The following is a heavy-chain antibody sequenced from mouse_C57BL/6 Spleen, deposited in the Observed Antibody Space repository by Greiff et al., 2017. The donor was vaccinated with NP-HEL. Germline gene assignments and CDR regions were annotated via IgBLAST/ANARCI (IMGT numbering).Heavy chain of an antibody. CDR1: GYSITSGYY. V-gene: IGHV3-6*01. D-gene: IGHD2-4*01. J-gene: IGHJ3*01. CDR3: AKVGENYDYVFAY. CDR2: ISYDGSN. Sequence: EVQLQESGPGLVKPSQSLSLTCSVTGYSITSGYYWNWIRQFPGNKLEWMGYISYDGSNNYNPSLKNRISITRDTSKNQFFLKLNSVTTEDTATYYCAKVGENYDYVFAYWGQGTLVTVSA.